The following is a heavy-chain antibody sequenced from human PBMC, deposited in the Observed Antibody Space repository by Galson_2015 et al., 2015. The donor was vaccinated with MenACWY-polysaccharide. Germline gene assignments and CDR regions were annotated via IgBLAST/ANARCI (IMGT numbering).Heavy chain of an antibody. CDR1: GFTFSSYA. V-gene: IGHV3-23*01. Sequence: SLRLSCAASGFTFSSYAMSWVRQAPGKGLEWVSAISGSGGSTYYADSVKGRFTISRDNSKNTLYLQMNSLRAEDTAVYYCAKSPPPFYGDYVGYFDYWGQGTLVTVSS. CDR3: AKSPPPFYGDYVGYFDY. CDR2: ISGSGGST. J-gene: IGHJ4*02. D-gene: IGHD4-17*01.